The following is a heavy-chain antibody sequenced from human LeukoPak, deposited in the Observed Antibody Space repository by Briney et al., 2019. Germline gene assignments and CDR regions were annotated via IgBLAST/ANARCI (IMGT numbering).Heavy chain of an antibody. CDR1: GFTFSTYD. CDR3: ARAEGSRYYDLWYNY. J-gene: IGHJ4*02. D-gene: IGHD3-22*01. V-gene: IGHV3-13*01. CDR2: IGYAGDT. Sequence: PGGPLRLSCAASGFTFSTYDMHWVRQATGKGLEWLACIGYAGDTYYAGSVKGRFTVSRDNAKNSLYLQMNSLRVGDTAVYYGARAEGSRYYDLWYNYWGQGTLVTVSS.